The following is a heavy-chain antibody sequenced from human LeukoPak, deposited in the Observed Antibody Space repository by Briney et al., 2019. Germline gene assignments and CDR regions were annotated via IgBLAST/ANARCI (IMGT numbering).Heavy chain of an antibody. J-gene: IGHJ4*02. CDR3: ARQVYSAGRYYHFDS. CDR1: GGSINSYY. CDR2: LSYSGNT. D-gene: IGHD2-15*01. V-gene: IGHV4-59*08. Sequence: PSETLSLTCSVSGGSINSYYWSWIRQPPGKGLEWIESLSYSGNTNYNPSLKSRVIISVDTSKNQFSLRLTSVTAADTAVYYCARQVYSAGRYYHFDSWGQGTLVTVSS.